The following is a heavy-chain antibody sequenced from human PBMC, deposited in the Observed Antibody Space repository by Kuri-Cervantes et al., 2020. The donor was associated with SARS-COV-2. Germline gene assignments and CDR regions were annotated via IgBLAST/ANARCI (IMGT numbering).Heavy chain of an antibody. CDR1: GFTFSSYS. V-gene: IGHV3-48*02. D-gene: IGHD2-15*01. Sequence: GESLKISCAASGFTFSSYSMNWVRQAPGKGLEWVSYISSSSSTIYYADSVKGRFTISRANAKNSLYLQMNSLRDEGTAVYYCARVDCSGGSCYPQFDPWGQGTLVTVSS. CDR3: ARVDCSGGSCYPQFDP. J-gene: IGHJ5*02. CDR2: ISSSSSTI.